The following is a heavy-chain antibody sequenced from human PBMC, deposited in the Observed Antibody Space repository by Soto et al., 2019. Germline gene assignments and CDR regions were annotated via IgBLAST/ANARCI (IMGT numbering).Heavy chain of an antibody. CDR2: IDPSDSYT. J-gene: IGHJ4*02. V-gene: IGHV5-10-1*01. CDR3: ARVRHGTAMVTGDY. Sequence: PGESLKISCNGSGYSFTSYWISWVRQMPGKGLEWMGRIDPSDSYTNYSPSFQGHVTISADKSISTAYLQWSSLKASDTAMYYCARVRHGTAMVTGDYWGQGTLVTVYS. CDR1: GYSFTSYW. D-gene: IGHD5-18*01.